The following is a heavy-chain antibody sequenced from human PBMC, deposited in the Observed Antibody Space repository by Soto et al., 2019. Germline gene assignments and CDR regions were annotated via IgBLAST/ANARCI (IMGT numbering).Heavy chain of an antibody. D-gene: IGHD6-13*01. CDR1: GFTFSSYW. CDR2: IKQDGSEK. CDR3: ARVVEAAAAD. J-gene: IGHJ4*02. Sequence: PGGSLRLSCAAPGFTFSSYWLTWVRQAPGKGLEWVANIKQDGSEKYYVDSVKGRFTISRDNAKNSLYLQMNSLRADDTAVYYCARVVEAAAADWGQGTLVTVSS. V-gene: IGHV3-7*03.